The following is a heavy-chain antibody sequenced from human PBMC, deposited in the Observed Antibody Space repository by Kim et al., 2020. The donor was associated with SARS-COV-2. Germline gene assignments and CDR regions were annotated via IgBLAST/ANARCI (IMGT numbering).Heavy chain of an antibody. CDR2: ISYDGSNK. D-gene: IGHD2-2*01. CDR3: ARDHRDCSSTSCPGGYY. V-gene: IGHV3-30-3*01. CDR1: GFTFSSYA. Sequence: GGSLRLSCAASGFTFSSYAMHWVRQAPGKGLEWVAVISYDGSNKYYADSVKGRFTISRDNSKNTLYLQMNSLRAEDTAVYYCARDHRDCSSTSCPGGYY. J-gene: IGHJ6*01.